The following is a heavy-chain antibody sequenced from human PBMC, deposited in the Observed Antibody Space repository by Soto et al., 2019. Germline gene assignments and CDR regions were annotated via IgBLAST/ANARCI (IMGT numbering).Heavy chain of an antibody. CDR3: AKGRYSSSWYYYGMAV. D-gene: IGHD6-13*01. CDR1: GFTFDDYA. Sequence: SLRLSCAASGFTFDDYAMHWVRQAPGKGLEWVSGISWNSGSIGYADSVKGRFTIPRDNAKNSLYLQMNSLRAEDTALYYCAKGRYSSSWYYYGMAVWGQGTTVTVSS. V-gene: IGHV3-9*01. J-gene: IGHJ6*02. CDR2: ISWNSGSI.